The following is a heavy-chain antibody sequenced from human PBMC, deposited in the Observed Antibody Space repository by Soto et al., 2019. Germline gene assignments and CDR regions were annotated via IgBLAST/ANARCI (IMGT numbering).Heavy chain of an antibody. Sequence: SLKASCSPSGYTFTSCDINWERQATGQGLEWMGWMNPNSGNTGYAQKFQGRVTMTSDTSISTAYMELSSLRSEDTAVYYCARPLNNDYFGYWGQGTLVPVSS. J-gene: IGHJ4*02. CDR3: ARPLNNDYFGY. V-gene: IGHV1-8*01. CDR1: GYTFTSCD. CDR2: MNPNSGNT.